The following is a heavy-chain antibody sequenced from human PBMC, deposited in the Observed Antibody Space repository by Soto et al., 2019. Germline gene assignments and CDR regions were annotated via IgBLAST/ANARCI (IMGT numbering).Heavy chain of an antibody. D-gene: IGHD5-18*01. J-gene: IGHJ4*02. CDR3: ARDSYSYEATSTSGDY. Sequence: QVQLVQSGAEVKKPGSSVKVSCKASGGTFSSYAISWVRQAPGQGLEWMGGIIPIFGTANYAQKFQGRVTITADESTSTAYRELSSLRSEDTAVYYCARDSYSYEATSTSGDYWGQGTLVTVSS. CDR2: IIPIFGTA. V-gene: IGHV1-69*01. CDR1: GGTFSSYA.